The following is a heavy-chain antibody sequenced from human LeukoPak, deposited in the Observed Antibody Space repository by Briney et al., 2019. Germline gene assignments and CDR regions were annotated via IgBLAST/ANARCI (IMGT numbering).Heavy chain of an antibody. V-gene: IGHV3-53*01. CDR3: ARDPGIRNGMDV. CDR2: IYSGGTT. CDR1: GFTVNNNY. J-gene: IGHJ6*02. Sequence: GGSLRLSCAASGFTVNNNYMTWVRQAPGKGLEWVSVIYSGGTTYYADSVKGRFTISRDSSKNTLYLQMNSLRVDDTAVYYCARDPGIRNGMDVWGQGTTVTVSS. D-gene: IGHD2/OR15-2a*01.